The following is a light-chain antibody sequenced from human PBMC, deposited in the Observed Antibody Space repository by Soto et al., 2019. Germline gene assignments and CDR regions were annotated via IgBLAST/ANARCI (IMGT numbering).Light chain of an antibody. J-gene: IGKJ2*01. V-gene: IGKV1-39*01. CDR3: QQSYCTPYT. CDR2: AAS. CDR1: QSISSS. Sequence: DIQMTQSPSSLSASVGDRVTITCRASQSISSSLNWYQQKPGKAPKLLIYAASSLQSGVPSRFSGSGSGTDFTLTISSLQPEDFATYYCQQSYCTPYTFGQGTKLEIK.